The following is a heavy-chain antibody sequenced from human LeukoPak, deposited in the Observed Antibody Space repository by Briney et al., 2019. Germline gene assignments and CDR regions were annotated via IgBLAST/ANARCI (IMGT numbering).Heavy chain of an antibody. CDR3: ARAARGWYRVYWYFDL. CDR2: INHSGST. V-gene: IGHV4-34*01. D-gene: IGHD6-19*01. J-gene: IGHJ2*01. Sequence: KPSETLSLTCAVYDGSFSAYYWSWIRQPPGKGLEWIGEINHSGSTNYNPSLKSRVTISVDTSKNQFSLKLSSVTAADTAVYYCARAARGWYRVYWYFDLWGRGTLVTVSS. CDR1: DGSFSAYY.